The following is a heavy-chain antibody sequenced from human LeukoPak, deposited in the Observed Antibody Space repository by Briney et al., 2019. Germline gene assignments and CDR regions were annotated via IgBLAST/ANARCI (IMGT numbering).Heavy chain of an antibody. CDR1: GFTLTDFW. D-gene: IGHD3-10*01. Sequence: GGSLRLSCKASGFTLTDFWMHWVRQAPGKGLVWVSRVAADGSSTYYADYVRGRFTVSRDNARNSLYLQMSSLRAEDTAVYFCARGGVDYYGSGTYYLMYYFDYWGQGALVTVSS. CDR2: VAADGSST. J-gene: IGHJ4*02. CDR3: ARGGVDYYGSGTYYLMYYFDY. V-gene: IGHV3-74*01.